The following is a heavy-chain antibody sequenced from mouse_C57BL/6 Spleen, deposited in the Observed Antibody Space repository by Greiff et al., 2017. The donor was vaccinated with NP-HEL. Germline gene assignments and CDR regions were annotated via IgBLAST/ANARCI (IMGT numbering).Heavy chain of an antibody. CDR2: ISSGSSTI. J-gene: IGHJ4*01. D-gene: IGHD4-1*01. CDR3: ARLGRAMDY. CDR1: GFTFSDYG. V-gene: IGHV5-17*01. Sequence: EVMLVESGGGLVKPGGSLKLSCAASGFTFSDYGMHWVRQAPEKGLEWVAYISSGSSTIYYADTVKGRFTISRDNAKNTLFLQMTSLRSEDTAMYYCARLGRAMDYWGQGTSVTVSS.